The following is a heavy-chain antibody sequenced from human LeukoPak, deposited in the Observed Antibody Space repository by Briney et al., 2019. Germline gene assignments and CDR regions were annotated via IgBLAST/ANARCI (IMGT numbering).Heavy chain of an antibody. CDR1: GVSFSGYY. Sequence: PSESLSLTCVAYGVSFSGYYWTWIRQPPGKGLEWVGEINHSANTHYNPSLKSRVTISLDTSKSQFPLNLSSVTAADTAVIYCVRGRYSGFFDYWGQGTLVTVSS. J-gene: IGHJ4*02. D-gene: IGHD1-26*01. CDR3: VRGRYSGFFDY. V-gene: IGHV4-34*01. CDR2: INHSANT.